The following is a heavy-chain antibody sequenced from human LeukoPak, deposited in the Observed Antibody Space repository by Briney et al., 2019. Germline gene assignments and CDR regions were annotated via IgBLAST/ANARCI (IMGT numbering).Heavy chain of an antibody. CDR2: IIPIFGTA. D-gene: IGHD1-26*01. V-gene: IGHV1-69*13. CDR3: ARDEFGRIGVGVY. CDR1: GGTFSSYA. J-gene: IGHJ4*02. Sequence: GASVKVSCKASGGTFSSYAISWVRQAPGQGLEWMGGIIPIFGTANYAQKFQGRVTITADESTSTAYMELSSLRSEDTAVYYCARDEFGRIGVGVYWGQGTPVTVSA.